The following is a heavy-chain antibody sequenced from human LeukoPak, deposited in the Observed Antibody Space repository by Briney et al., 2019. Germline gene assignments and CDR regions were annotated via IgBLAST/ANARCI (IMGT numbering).Heavy chain of an antibody. J-gene: IGHJ4*02. V-gene: IGHV3-15*01. Sequence: PGGSLRLSCAASGFTFSNTWMSWVRQAPGKGLEWVGRIKSETDGGTTDYAAPVKGRFVISRDDSKNMLYLQMSGFKIEDTAVYYCTTAAALGWGQGTLVTVSS. CDR3: TTAAALG. D-gene: IGHD6-25*01. CDR2: IKSETDGGTT. CDR1: GFTFSNTW.